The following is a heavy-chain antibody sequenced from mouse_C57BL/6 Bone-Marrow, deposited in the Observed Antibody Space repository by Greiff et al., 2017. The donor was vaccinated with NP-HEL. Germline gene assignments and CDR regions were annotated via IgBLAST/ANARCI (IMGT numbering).Heavy chain of an antibody. CDR3: ARDYYGSGKAMDY. CDR2: ISDGGSYT. D-gene: IGHD1-1*01. V-gene: IGHV5-4*01. CDR1: GFTFSSYA. Sequence: EVNLVESGGGLVKPGGSLKLSCAASGFTFSSYAMSWVRQTPEKRLEWVATISDGGSYTYYPDNVKGRFTISRDNAKNNLYLQMSHLKSEDTAMYYCARDYYGSGKAMDYWGQGTSVTVSS. J-gene: IGHJ4*01.